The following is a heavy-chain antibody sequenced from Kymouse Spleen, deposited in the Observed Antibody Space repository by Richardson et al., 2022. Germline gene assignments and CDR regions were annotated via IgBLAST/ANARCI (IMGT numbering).Heavy chain of an antibody. Sequence: QVQLVESGGGVVQPGRSLRLSCAASGFTFSSYGMHWVRQAPGKGLEWVAVISYDGSNKYYADSVKGRFTISRDNSKNTLYLQMNSLRAEDTAVYYCAKGIAALYYYYGMDVWGQGTTVTVSS. CDR2: ISYDGSNK. D-gene: IGHD6-13*01,IGHD6-25*01,IGHD6-6*01. V-gene: IGHV3-30*18. J-gene: IGHJ6*02. CDR3: AKGIAALYYYYGMDV. CDR1: GFTFSSYG.